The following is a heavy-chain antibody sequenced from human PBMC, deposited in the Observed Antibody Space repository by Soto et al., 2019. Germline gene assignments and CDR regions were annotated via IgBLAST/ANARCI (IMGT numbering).Heavy chain of an antibody. D-gene: IGHD5-12*01. V-gene: IGHV4-61*01. CDR3: ARGWGDGYKHEKYYFDY. CDR1: GGSISSSSYC. J-gene: IGHJ4*02. CDR2: IYYSGST. Sequence: SQTLSLTCTVTGGSISSSSYCWSWIRQPPGKGLEWIGYIYYSGSTNYNPSLKSRVTISVDTSKNQFSLKLSSVTAADTAVYYCARGWGDGYKHEKYYFDYWGQGTLVTVSS.